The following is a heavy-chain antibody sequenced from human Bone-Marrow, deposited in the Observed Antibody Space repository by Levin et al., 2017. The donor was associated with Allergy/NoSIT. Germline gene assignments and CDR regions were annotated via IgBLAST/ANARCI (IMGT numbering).Heavy chain of an antibody. CDR3: VRNLDVGAPSPPDL. CDR2: RYYSGSP. V-gene: IGHV4-38-2*02. J-gene: IGHJ4*02. CDR1: GYSITRGYY. D-gene: IGHD1-26*01. Sequence: SETLSLTCTVSGYSITRGYYWGWIRQPPGKGLEWIGTRYYSGSPHYNPSLKSRVTISADPSKNQFSLKLSSVTAADTAVYFCVRNLDVGAPSPPDLWGQGILVSVSS.